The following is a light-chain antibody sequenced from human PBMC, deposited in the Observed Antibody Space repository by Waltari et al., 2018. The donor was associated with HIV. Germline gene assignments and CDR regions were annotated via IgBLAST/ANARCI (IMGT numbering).Light chain of an antibody. V-gene: IGKV1-33*01. Sequence: DVQMTKSPSSLSASVGDRVTITCQASQEISKYLNWFQQKPGKAPKLLIYDASNLKTGVPSRFSGSGSGTDFTFTISSLQPEDIATYYCQQYDNLPLTFGGGTKVELK. CDR1: QEISKY. CDR2: DAS. J-gene: IGKJ4*01. CDR3: QQYDNLPLT.